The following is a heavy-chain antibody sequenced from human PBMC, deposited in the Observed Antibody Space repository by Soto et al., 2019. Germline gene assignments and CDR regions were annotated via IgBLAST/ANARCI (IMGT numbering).Heavy chain of an antibody. CDR3: AKDLKRGYDPLYYYGTDV. D-gene: IGHD5-12*01. V-gene: IGHV3-23*01. J-gene: IGHJ6*02. CDR1: GCSLSSYA. CDR2: ITGSGRTT. Sequence: PGGVVRGSCVAFGCSLSSYAMNWARQSPGKGLEWVSVITGSGRTTFYADSVKGRFAISRDNSKNTLYLQMDSLRADDTAIYYCAKDLKRGYDPLYYYGTDVWGQGTTVTVSS.